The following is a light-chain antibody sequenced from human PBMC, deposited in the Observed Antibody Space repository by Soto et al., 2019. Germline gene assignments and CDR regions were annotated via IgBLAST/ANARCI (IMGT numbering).Light chain of an antibody. V-gene: IGLV1-40*01. J-gene: IGLJ3*02. CDR2: GNS. Sequence: QSVLTQPPSVSGAPGQRVTISCTGSSSNIGAGYDVHWYQQLPGTAPKLLIYGNSNRPSGVPDRFSGSKSGTAASLAITGLQAEDEADSYCQSYDSSLSGSVFGGGTKLTV. CDR3: QSYDSSLSGSV. CDR1: SSNIGAGYD.